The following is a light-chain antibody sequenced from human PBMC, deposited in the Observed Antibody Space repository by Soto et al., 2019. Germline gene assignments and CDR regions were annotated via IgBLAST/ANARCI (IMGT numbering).Light chain of an antibody. CDR3: QQYITYSLT. Sequence: DIQMTQSPSTLSASVGDRVTITCRASQSISTWLAWYQHKPGKAPKLLIYQASSLEGGVPSRFSGSGSGTEFTLTISSLQPDEFATYYCQQYITYSLTFGQGTRVETK. J-gene: IGKJ2*01. CDR1: QSISTW. CDR2: QAS. V-gene: IGKV1-5*03.